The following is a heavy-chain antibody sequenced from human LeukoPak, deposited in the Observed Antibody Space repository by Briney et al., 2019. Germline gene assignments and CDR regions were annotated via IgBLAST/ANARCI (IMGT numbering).Heavy chain of an antibody. Sequence: GGSLRLSCAASGFTFSSYTMNWVRQPPGKGLEWVSNIGTSSTTIYYADSVKGRFTISRDNAKNSLYLQMNSLRADDTAVYYCARFAAGGSYYYYMDVWGKGTTVPVSS. J-gene: IGHJ6*03. CDR3: ARFAAGGSYYYYMDV. CDR2: IGTSSTTI. D-gene: IGHD6-25*01. CDR1: GFTFSSYT. V-gene: IGHV3-48*01.